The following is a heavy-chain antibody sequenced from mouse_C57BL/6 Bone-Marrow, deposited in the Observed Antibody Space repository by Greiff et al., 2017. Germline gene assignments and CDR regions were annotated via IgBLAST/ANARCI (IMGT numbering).Heavy chain of an antibody. Sequence: QVQLKESGAELVKPGASVKVSCKASGYTFTSYWMHWVKQRPGQGLEWIGRIHPSDSDTNYNQKFKGKATLTVDKSSSTAYMQLSSLTSEDSAVYYCAYRSYYLYYYAMDYWGQGTSVTVSS. CDR2: IHPSDSDT. CDR3: AYRSYYLYYYAMDY. CDR1: GYTFTSYW. D-gene: IGHD2-12*01. J-gene: IGHJ4*01. V-gene: IGHV1-74*01.